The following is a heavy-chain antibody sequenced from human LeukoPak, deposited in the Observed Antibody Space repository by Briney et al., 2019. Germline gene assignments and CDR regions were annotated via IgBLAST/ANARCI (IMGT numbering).Heavy chain of an antibody. Sequence: SETLSLTCAVYGGSFSGYYWSWIRQPPGKGLEWIGEINHSGSTNYNPSLKSRVTISVDTSKNQFSLKLRSVTAADTAVYYCARLGNRDGSNYFLDYWGQGILVTVSS. V-gene: IGHV4-34*01. CDR3: ARLGNRDGSNYFLDY. CDR2: INHSGST. J-gene: IGHJ4*02. CDR1: GGSFSGYY. D-gene: IGHD5-24*01.